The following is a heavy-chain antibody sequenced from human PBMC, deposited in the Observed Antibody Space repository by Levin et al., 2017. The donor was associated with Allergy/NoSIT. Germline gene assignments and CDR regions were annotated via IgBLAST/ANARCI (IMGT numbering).Heavy chain of an antibody. CDR3: AKDGFGSGYSTYYYMDV. V-gene: IGHV3-23*01. CDR2: ISGSGGST. Sequence: GGSLRLSCAASGFTFSSYAMSWVRQAPGKGLEWVSAISGSGGSTYYADSVKGRFTISRDNSKNTLYLQMNSLRAEDTAVYYCAKDGFGSGYSTYYYMDVWGKGTTVTVSS. CDR1: GFTFSSYA. J-gene: IGHJ6*03. D-gene: IGHD3-3*01.